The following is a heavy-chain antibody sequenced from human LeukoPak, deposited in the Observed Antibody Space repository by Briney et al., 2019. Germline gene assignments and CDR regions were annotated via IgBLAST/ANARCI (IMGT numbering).Heavy chain of an antibody. D-gene: IGHD2-2*01. CDR1: GFTFSSYW. V-gene: IGHV3-74*01. J-gene: IGHJ5*02. CDR3: ERASRARGGAWFDP. CDR2: INSDGSST. Sequence: GGSLRLSCAASGFTFSSYWMHWVRQAPGKGLVWVSRINSDGSSTSYADSVKGRFTISRDNAKNTLYLQMNSLRAEDTAVYYCERASRARGGAWFDPWGQGTLVTVSS.